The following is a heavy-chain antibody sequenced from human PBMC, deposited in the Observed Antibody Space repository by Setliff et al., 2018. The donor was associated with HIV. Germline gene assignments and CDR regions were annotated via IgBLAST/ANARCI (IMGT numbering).Heavy chain of an antibody. V-gene: IGHV4-34*01. CDR3: ARQMTIPGVAVTPVDY. CDR2: INHSGST. Sequence: SETLSLTCAVYGGSFSGYYWSWIRQPPGKGLEWIGEINHSGSTAYNPALKSRLTISVDTSKSQFSLKLTSVTAADTAVYYCARQMTIPGVAVTPVDYWGQGALVTVSS. CDR1: GGSFSGYY. J-gene: IGHJ4*02. D-gene: IGHD3-3*01.